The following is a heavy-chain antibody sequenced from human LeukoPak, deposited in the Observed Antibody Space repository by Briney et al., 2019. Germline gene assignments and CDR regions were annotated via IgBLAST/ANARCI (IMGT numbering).Heavy chain of an antibody. CDR3: ARGGYQLPEGFFDY. CDR1: GGSPSGYY. V-gene: IGHV4-34*01. J-gene: IGHJ4*02. CDR2: INYSGST. D-gene: IGHD1-7*01. Sequence: PSETLSLTCAVYGGSPSGYYWSWLRQSPGRGLEWIGEINYSGSTNYNPSLKSRVTVSVDTSKNQFSLKLNALTTADTAIYYCARGGYQLPEGFFDYWGRGTLVTVSS.